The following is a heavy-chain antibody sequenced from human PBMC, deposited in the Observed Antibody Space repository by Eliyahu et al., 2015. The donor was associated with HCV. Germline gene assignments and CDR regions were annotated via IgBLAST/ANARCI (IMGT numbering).Heavy chain of an antibody. Sequence: QVQLVQSGAEVKKPGASVKVSCKASGYTFSGYYIHWVRRAPGQGXEWMGWMNPNXGGTKYAERFQGRVTMTRDTAISTAYMQLSSLTSDDTAVYYCARDSTPLRRDYDFWTGYSYGMDVWGQGTTVTVSS. D-gene: IGHD3-3*01. J-gene: IGHJ6*02. CDR2: MNPNXGGT. CDR1: GYTFSGYY. V-gene: IGHV1-2*02. CDR3: ARDSTPLRRDYDFWTGYSYGMDV.